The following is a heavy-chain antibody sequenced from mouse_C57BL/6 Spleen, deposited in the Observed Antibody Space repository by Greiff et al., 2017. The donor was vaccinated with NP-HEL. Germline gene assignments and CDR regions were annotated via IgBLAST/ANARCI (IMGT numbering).Heavy chain of an antibody. CDR3: ARGYGYDGYFDV. J-gene: IGHJ1*03. V-gene: IGHV1-66*01. CDR1: GYSFTSYY. Sequence: VQGVESGPELVKPGASVKISCKASGYSFTSYYIHWVKQRPGQGLEWIGWIYPGSGNTKYNEKFKGKATLTADTPSSTAYMQLSSLTSEDSAVYYCARGYGYDGYFDVWGTGTTVTVSS. D-gene: IGHD2-2*01. CDR2: IYPGSGNT.